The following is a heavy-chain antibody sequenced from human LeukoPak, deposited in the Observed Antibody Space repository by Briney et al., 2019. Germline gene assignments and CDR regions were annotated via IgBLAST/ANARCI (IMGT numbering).Heavy chain of an antibody. D-gene: IGHD3-22*01. CDR2: ISWNSGTI. Sequence: GGALRLSCAASGFTFDDYAMHWGRQAPGEGLGWVSGISWNSGTIDYADSVKGRFTISRDNAKNSLYLQMNSLRAEDTALYYCAKDGYYDSSGVLDYWGQGTLVTVSS. CDR1: GFTFDDYA. V-gene: IGHV3-9*01. CDR3: AKDGYYDSSGVLDY. J-gene: IGHJ4*02.